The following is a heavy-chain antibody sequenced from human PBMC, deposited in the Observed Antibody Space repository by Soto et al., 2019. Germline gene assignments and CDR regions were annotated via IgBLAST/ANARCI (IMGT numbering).Heavy chain of an antibody. CDR3: AKAPTSGLYGRIDY. J-gene: IGHJ4*02. CDR1: GFTFSSYA. D-gene: IGHD3-22*01. V-gene: IGHV3-30*18. CDR2: ISSDGSDK. Sequence: QVQLVESGGGVVQPGRSLRLSCAASGFTFSSYAIHWVRQAPGKGLEWVAVISSDGSDKYYADSVKGRFTISRDNSKNTRYLQMNSRRAEDTAVYYCAKAPTSGLYGRIDYWGQGTLVTVSS.